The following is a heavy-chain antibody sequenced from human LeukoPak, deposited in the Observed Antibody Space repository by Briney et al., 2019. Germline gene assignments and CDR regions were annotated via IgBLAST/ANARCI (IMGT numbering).Heavy chain of an antibody. CDR1: GGSISSSSYY. D-gene: IGHD3-10*01. CDR2: IYYSGST. V-gene: IGHV4-39*07. J-gene: IGHJ2*01. Sequence: PSETLSLTCTVSGGSISSSSYYWGWIRQPPGKGLEWIGSIYYSGSTYYNPSLKSRVTISVDTSKNQFSLKLSSVTAADTAVYYCASELNYYGSGSYYKGGYWYFDLWGRGTLVTVSS. CDR3: ASELNYYGSGSYYKGGYWYFDL.